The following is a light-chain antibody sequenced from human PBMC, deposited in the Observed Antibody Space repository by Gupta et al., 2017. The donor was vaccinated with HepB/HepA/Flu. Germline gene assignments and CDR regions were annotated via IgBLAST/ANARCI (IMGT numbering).Light chain of an antibody. CDR3: NSRDSSGNHLV. CDR1: SLRSYY. Sequence: SSELTPDPAVSVALGQPVRITCQGDSLRSYYASWYQQKPGQAPVLVIYGKNNRPSGIPDRFSGSSSGNTASLTITGAQAEDEADYYCNSRDSSGNHLVFGGGTKLTVL. V-gene: IGLV3-19*01. J-gene: IGLJ2*01. CDR2: GKN.